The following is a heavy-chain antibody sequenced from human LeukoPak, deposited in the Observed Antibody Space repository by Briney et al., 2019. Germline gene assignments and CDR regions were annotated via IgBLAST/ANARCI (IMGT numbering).Heavy chain of an antibody. Sequence: GGSLRLSCEASGFTVSSNYMSWVRQAPGKGLEWVSVIYRGGSTYYADSVKGRFTIYRDNSKNSLYLQMNSLRAEDTAVYYCAREGPGIVGATFDYWGQGTLVTVSS. CDR1: GFTVSSNY. V-gene: IGHV3-66*02. D-gene: IGHD1-26*01. CDR2: IYRGGST. J-gene: IGHJ4*02. CDR3: AREGPGIVGATFDY.